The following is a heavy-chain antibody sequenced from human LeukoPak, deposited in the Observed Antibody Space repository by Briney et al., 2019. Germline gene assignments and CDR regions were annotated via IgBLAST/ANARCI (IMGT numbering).Heavy chain of an antibody. CDR2: IWYDGSNK. CDR3: ARDAADYYYGMDV. Sequence: PGGSLRLSCAASGFTFSDYYMSWIRQAPGKGLEWVAVIWYDGSNKYYADSVKGRFAISRDNSKNTLYLQMNSLRAEDTAVYYCARDAADYYYGMDVWGQGTTVTVSS. V-gene: IGHV3-33*08. J-gene: IGHJ6*02. CDR1: GFTFSDYY.